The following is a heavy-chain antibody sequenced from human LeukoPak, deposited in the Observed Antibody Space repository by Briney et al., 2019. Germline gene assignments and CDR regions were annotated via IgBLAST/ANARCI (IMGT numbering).Heavy chain of an antibody. J-gene: IGHJ4*02. D-gene: IGHD2-15*01. V-gene: IGHV3-48*04. CDR3: ARDRGFFFDY. Sequence: GRSLRLSCAASGFTFGSHSLNWVRQAPGRGLEWLSYISTSSTAIYYADSVKGRFTISRDNAKNSLYLQMNSLRAEDTALYYCARDRGFFFDYWGQGTLVTVSS. CDR2: ISTSSTAI. CDR1: GFTFGSHS.